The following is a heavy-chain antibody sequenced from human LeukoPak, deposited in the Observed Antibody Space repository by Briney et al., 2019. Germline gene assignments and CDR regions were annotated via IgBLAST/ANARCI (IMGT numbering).Heavy chain of an antibody. D-gene: IGHD5-18*01. CDR1: GYTFTGYY. CDR3: ARDLGEDTTMIFFDF. J-gene: IGHJ4*02. V-gene: IGHV1-18*04. CDR2: ISAYNGNR. Sequence: GASVKVSCKASGYTFTGYYMHWVRQAPGQGLEWMGWISAYNGNRKYAQKVQGRVTMTTDTSTSTAYMELRSLRSDDTAVYYCARDLGEDTTMIFFDFWGQGTLVTVSS.